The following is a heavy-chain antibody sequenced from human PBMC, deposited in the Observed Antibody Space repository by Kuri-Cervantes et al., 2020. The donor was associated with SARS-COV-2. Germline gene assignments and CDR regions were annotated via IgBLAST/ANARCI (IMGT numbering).Heavy chain of an antibody. Sequence: GESLKISCAASGFTFSSYAMHWVRQAPGKGLEYVSAISSNGGSTYYADSVKGRCTISRDNSKNTLYLQMGSLRAEDMAVYYCARGKIGGTICLDVWGKGTTVTVSS. D-gene: IGHD3-3*01. CDR3: ARGKIGGTICLDV. V-gene: IGHV3-64*02. J-gene: IGHJ6*04. CDR1: GFTFSSYA. CDR2: ISSNGGST.